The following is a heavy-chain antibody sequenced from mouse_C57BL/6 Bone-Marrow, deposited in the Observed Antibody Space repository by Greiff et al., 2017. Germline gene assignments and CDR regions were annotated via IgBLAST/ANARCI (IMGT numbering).Heavy chain of an antibody. D-gene: IGHD1-1*01. CDR1: GYPFTSYG. CDR3: SRAPYYDGSSFYYAMDY. V-gene: IGHV1-81*01. Sequence: VMLVESGAELARPGASVQLSCKASGYPFTSYGISWVKQRTGQGLEWIGEIYPRSGNTYYNEKFKGKATLTADKSSSTAYMELRSLTSEDSAVYFCSRAPYYDGSSFYYAMDYWGQGTSVTVSS. J-gene: IGHJ4*01. CDR2: IYPRSGNT.